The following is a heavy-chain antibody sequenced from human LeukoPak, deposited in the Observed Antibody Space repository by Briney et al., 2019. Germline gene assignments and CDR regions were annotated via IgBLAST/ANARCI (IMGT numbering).Heavy chain of an antibody. D-gene: IGHD4-17*01. CDR3: AKAASKRTDYGDYAFYYYMDV. CDR1: GFTFSNYG. V-gene: IGHV3-30*02. CDR2: THYDGSNK. Sequence: SGGSLRLSCAASGFTFSNYGMHWVRQAPGKGLDWVAFTHYDGSNKYYADSVKGRFTISRDDSKNTLYLQMNSLRAEDTAVYYCAKAASKRTDYGDYAFYYYMDVWGKGTTVTISS. J-gene: IGHJ6*03.